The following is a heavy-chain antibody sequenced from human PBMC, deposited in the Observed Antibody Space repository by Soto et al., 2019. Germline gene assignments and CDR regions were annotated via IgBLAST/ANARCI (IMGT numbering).Heavy chain of an antibody. V-gene: IGHV1-18*01. Sequence: ASVKVSCKASGYTFTSYGISWVRQAPGQGLEWMGWISAYNGNTNYTQKLQGRVTMTTDTSTSTAYMELRSLRSDDTAVYYCARDPTQGVAAAVDWFDPWGQGTLVTVSS. CDR1: GYTFTSYG. CDR2: ISAYNGNT. CDR3: ARDPTQGVAAAVDWFDP. D-gene: IGHD6-13*01. J-gene: IGHJ5*02.